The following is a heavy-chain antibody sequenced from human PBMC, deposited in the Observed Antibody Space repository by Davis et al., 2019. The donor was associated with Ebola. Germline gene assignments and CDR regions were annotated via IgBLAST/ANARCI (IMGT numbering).Heavy chain of an antibody. Sequence: ASVKVSCKVSGYTLTELSMHWVRQAPGQGLEWMGIINPSGGSTSYAQKFQGRVTITADESTSTAYMELSSLRSEDTAVHYCARGLGSYYCYGMDVWGKGTTVTVSS. V-gene: IGHV1-46*01. D-gene: IGHD6-19*01. CDR1: GYTLTELS. J-gene: IGHJ6*04. CDR2: INPSGGST. CDR3: ARGLGSYYCYGMDV.